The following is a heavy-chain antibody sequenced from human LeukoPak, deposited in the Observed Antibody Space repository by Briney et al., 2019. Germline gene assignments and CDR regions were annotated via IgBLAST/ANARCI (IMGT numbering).Heavy chain of an antibody. J-gene: IGHJ4*02. V-gene: IGHV4-59*01. D-gene: IGHD3-22*01. CDR2: IYYSGST. Sequence: SETLSLTCTVSGGSISSYYWSWIRQPPGKGLEWIGHIYYSGSTNYNPSLKSRVTISVDTSKNQFSLKLSSVTAADTAVYYCARGRYDSSGYAQITHYFDYWGQGTLVTVSS. CDR3: ARGRYDSSGYAQITHYFDY. CDR1: GGSISSYY.